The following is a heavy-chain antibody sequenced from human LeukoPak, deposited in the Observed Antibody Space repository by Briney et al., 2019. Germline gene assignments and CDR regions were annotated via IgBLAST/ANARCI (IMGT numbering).Heavy chain of an antibody. D-gene: IGHD6-13*01. CDR1: GYTITNNY. CDR3: ARVSSGYSSSWYTNPLDY. CDR2: INPSGTGT. V-gene: IGHV1-46*01. Sequence: ASVKVSCKASGYTITNNYMHWVRQAPGQGLEWMGVINPSGTGTNYAQKFQGRVTITADKSTSTAYMELSSLRSEDTAVYYCARVSSGYSSSWYTNPLDYWGQGTLVTVSS. J-gene: IGHJ4*02.